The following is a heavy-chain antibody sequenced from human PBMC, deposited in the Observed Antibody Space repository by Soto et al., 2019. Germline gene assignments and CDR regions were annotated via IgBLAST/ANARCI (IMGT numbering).Heavy chain of an antibody. CDR2: IKSKTDGGTT. CDR1: GFTFSNAW. D-gene: IGHD3-3*01. V-gene: IGHV3-15*07. Sequence: GGSLRLSCAASGFTFSNAWMNWVRQAPGKGLEWVGRIKSKTDGGTTDYAAPVKGRFTISRDDSKNTLYLQMNSLKTEDTAVYYCTTDVGDEVLRFLEGSIDYWGQGTLVTVSS. J-gene: IGHJ4*02. CDR3: TTDVGDEVLRFLEGSIDY.